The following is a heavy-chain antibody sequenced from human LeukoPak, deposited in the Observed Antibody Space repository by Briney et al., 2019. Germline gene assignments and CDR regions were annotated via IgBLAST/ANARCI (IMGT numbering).Heavy chain of an antibody. J-gene: IGHJ4*02. CDR2: INSDGSSA. D-gene: IGHD5-18*01. CDR1: GFTFSSYW. Sequence: PGGSLRLSCAGSGFTFSSYWMHWVRQAPGKGLVWVSRINSDGSSATYADSVKGRFTISRDNAKNTLYLQMSSLRGEDTAVYYCARDRATAMFDYWAQGTLVTVSS. CDR3: ARDRATAMFDY. V-gene: IGHV3-74*01.